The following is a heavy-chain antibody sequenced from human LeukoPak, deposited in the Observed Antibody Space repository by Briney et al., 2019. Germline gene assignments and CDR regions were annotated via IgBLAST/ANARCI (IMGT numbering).Heavy chain of an antibody. V-gene: IGHV3-30*02. CDR2: IRYDGTNK. CDR1: GFTFSNFG. CDR3: AKDMGDTAMASDY. D-gene: IGHD5-18*01. J-gene: IGHJ4*02. Sequence: GGSLRLSCAASGFTFSNFGMHWVRQAPGKGLEWVAFIRYDGTNKYYADSVKGRFTVSRDSSKNTLYLQMNSLRAEDTALYYCAKDMGDTAMASDYWGQGTLVTVSS.